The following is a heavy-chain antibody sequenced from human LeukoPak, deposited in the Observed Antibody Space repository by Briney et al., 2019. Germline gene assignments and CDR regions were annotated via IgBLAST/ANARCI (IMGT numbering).Heavy chain of an antibody. J-gene: IGHJ6*02. CDR2: IYYSGST. V-gene: IGHV4-31*03. CDR1: GGSISSGGYY. Sequence: PSETLSLTCTVSGGSISSGGYYWSWIRQHPGKGLEWIGYIYYSGSTYYNPSLKSRVTISVDTSKNQFSLKLSSVTAADTAVYYCARENCSGGSCYGGSGSYYYYGTDVWGQGTTVTVSS. CDR3: ARENCSGGSCYGGSGSYYYYGTDV. D-gene: IGHD2-15*01.